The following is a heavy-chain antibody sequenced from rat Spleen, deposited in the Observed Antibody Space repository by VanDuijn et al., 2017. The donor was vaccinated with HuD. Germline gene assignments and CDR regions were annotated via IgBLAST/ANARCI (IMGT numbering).Heavy chain of an antibody. D-gene: IGHD1-6*01. CDR1: GFTFNNNW. CDR3: TTYSDYATSPFAY. V-gene: IGHV5-31*01. Sequence: VQLVESGGGLVQPGRSLKLSCVASGFTFNNNWMTWIRQAPGKGLEWVASITNTGGSTFYPDSVKGRFTISRDNAKSILYLQMNSLRSEDTATYYCTTYSDYATSPFAYWGRGALVTVSS. CDR2: ITNTGGST. J-gene: IGHJ3*01.